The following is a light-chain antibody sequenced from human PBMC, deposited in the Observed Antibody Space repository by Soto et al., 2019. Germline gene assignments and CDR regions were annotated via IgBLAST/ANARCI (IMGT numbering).Light chain of an antibody. J-gene: IGKJ4*01. CDR1: QSVSSSY. CDR2: GAS. V-gene: IGKV3-20*01. Sequence: TQSPSSLSASVGDRVTLSCRASQSVSSSYLAWYQQKPGQAPRLLIYGASSRATGIPDRFSGSGSGTDFTLTISRLEPEDFAVYYCQQYGSSPPLTFGGGTKVEI. CDR3: QQYGSSPPLT.